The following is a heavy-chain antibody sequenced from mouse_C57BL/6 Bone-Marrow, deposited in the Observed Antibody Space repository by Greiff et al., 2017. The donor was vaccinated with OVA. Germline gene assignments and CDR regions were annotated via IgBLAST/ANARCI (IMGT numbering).Heavy chain of an antibody. V-gene: IGHV1-50*01. CDR1: GYTFTSYW. J-gene: IGHJ2*01. CDR3: ARSRGSVFDY. D-gene: IGHD1-1*01. Sequence: QVQLQQPGAELVKPGASVKLSCKASGYTFTSYWMQWVKQRPGQGLEWIGEIDPSDSYTNYNQKFKGKATLTVDTSSSTAYMQLSSLTSEVSAVYYCARSRGSVFDYWGQGTTLTVSS. CDR2: IDPSDSYT.